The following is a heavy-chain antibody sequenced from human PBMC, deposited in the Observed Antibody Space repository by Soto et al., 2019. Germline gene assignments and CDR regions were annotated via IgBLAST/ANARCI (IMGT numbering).Heavy chain of an antibody. CDR2: IYYSGST. CDR1: GGSISSYY. D-gene: IGHD4-17*01. Sequence: QVQLQESGPGLVKPSETLSLTCTVSGGSISSYYWSWIRQPPGKGREWIGYIYYSGSTKYNPSLKSRVTISVDTSKNQFSLKLSSVTAADTAVYYCARVYGGGFDYWGQGTLVTVSS. V-gene: IGHV4-59*01. CDR3: ARVYGGGFDY. J-gene: IGHJ4*02.